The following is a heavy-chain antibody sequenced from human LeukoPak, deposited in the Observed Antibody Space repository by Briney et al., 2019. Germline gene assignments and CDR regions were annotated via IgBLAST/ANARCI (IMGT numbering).Heavy chain of an antibody. D-gene: IGHD2-15*01. Sequence: GGSLRLSCAASGFTFSSYSMNWVRQAPGKGLEWVSSISSSSSYIYYADSVKGRFTISRDNAKNSLYLQMNSLRAEDTAVYYCARKGIVVVVAATPYAFDIWGQGTMVTVSS. V-gene: IGHV3-21*01. J-gene: IGHJ3*02. CDR3: ARKGIVVVVAATPYAFDI. CDR2: ISSSSSYI. CDR1: GFTFSSYS.